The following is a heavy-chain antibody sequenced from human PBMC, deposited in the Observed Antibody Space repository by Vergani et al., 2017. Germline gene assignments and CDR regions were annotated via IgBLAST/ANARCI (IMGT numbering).Heavy chain of an antibody. V-gene: IGHV1-8*03. CDR1: GYTFTSYD. J-gene: IGHJ6*02. CDR2: MNPNSGNT. CDR3: ALVTTAYYYYYGMDV. D-gene: IGHD4-17*01. Sequence: QVQLVQSGAEVKKPGASVKVSCKASGYTFTSYDINWVRQATGQGLEWMGWMNPNSGNTGYAQKFQGRVTITRNTSISTAYMELRSLRSEDTAVYYCALVTTAYYYYYGMDVWGQGTTVTVSS.